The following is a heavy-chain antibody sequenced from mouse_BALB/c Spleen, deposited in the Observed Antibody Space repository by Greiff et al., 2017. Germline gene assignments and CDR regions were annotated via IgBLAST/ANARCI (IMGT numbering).Heavy chain of an antibody. CDR3: TRSSPIYYDYDALFAY. Sequence: QVQLQQPGAELVRPGASVKLSCKASGYTFTSYWINWVKQRPGQGLEWIGNIYPSDSYTNYNQKFKDKATLTVDKSSSTAYMRLSSPTSEDSAVYYCTRSSPIYYDYDALFAYWGQETLVTVSA. V-gene: IGHV1-69*02. J-gene: IGHJ3*01. D-gene: IGHD2-4*01. CDR2: IYPSDSYT. CDR1: GYTFTSYW.